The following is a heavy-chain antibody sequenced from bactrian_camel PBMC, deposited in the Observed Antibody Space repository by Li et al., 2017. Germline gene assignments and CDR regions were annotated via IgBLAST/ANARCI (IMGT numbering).Heavy chain of an antibody. CDR1: EISRNHC. CDR2: IDSDGST. J-gene: IGHJ4*01. Sequence: VQLVESGGGSVQAGGSLTLSCVGSEISRNHCMGWYREAPGQAREGIASIDSDGSTSYADSVKGRLTISQDNAKNTLFLQMNSLKPEDTAMYYCAARATYCSGDYRDLMGYGYSDWGQGTQVTVS. CDR3: AARATYCSGDYRDLMGYGYSD. V-gene: IGHV3S53*01. D-gene: IGHD2*01.